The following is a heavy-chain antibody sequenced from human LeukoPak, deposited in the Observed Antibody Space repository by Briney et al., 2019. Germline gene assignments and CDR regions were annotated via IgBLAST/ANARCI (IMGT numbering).Heavy chain of an antibody. D-gene: IGHD5-24*01. CDR3: ARRGTAGWLQFTYYFDY. Sequence: PSETLSLTCTVSGGSISSSSYYWGWIRQPPGKGLEWIGTIYYSGSTYYNPSLKSRVTISVDTSKNQYSLKLSSVTAADTAVYYCARRGTAGWLQFTYYFDYWGQGTLVTVSS. CDR1: GGSISSSSYY. CDR2: IYYSGST. V-gene: IGHV4-39*07. J-gene: IGHJ4*02.